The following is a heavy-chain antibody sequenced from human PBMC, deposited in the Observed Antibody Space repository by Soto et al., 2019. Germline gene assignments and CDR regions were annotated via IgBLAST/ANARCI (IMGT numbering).Heavy chain of an antibody. V-gene: IGHV3-33*06. D-gene: IGHD3-22*01. Sequence: QVQLVESGGVVVQPGTSLRLSCAASGFTFSHYGIHWVRQAPGKGLEWVGLSWSGGRGEDCADSVRGRFTISRDYSKTTVYLQMNSLRVEDTAVYYCAKDDDTSSHFSLLDFRGQGTLVTVSS. CDR3: AKDDDTSSHFSLLDF. CDR2: SWSGGRGE. CDR1: GFTFSHYG. J-gene: IGHJ4*02.